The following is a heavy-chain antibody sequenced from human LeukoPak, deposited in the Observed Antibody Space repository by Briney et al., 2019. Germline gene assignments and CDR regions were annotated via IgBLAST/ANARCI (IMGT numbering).Heavy chain of an antibody. D-gene: IGHD2-21*02. CDR3: ARAPFCGGDCYLDY. Sequence: SEKVSCKASGGTFSSYAISWVRQAPGQGLEWMGGIIPIFGTANYAQKFQGRVTITTDESTSTAYMELSSLRSEDTAVYYCARAPFCGGDCYLDYWGQGTLVTVSS. J-gene: IGHJ4*02. CDR2: IIPIFGTA. V-gene: IGHV1-69*05. CDR1: GGTFSSYA.